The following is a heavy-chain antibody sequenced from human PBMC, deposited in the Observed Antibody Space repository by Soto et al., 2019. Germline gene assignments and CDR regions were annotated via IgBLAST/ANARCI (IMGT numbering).Heavy chain of an antibody. CDR3: ARGGSGELWLGVWFDP. D-gene: IGHD3-10*01. CDR1: GGSLSSGAFY. V-gene: IGHV4-31*03. Sequence: SETLSLTCTVSGGSLSSGAFYWSWIRQYPGKGLEWIGYIYYSGSTSYNPSLKSRVTMSIDTTKNQFYLRLLPVTAADTGLYYCARGGSGELWLGVWFDPRGQGALVTV. CDR2: IYYSGST. J-gene: IGHJ5*02.